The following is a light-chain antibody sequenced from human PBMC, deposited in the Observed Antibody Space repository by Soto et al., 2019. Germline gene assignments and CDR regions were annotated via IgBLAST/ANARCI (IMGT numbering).Light chain of an antibody. CDR1: SSYVGGYNY. J-gene: IGLJ1*01. CDR2: EVS. V-gene: IGLV2-14*01. Sequence: QSVLTQPSSVSGSPGQSITISCTGTSSYVGGYNYVSWYQQHPGKAPKLMIYEVSNRPSGVSNRFSGSKSGNTASLTISGLQAEAEADYYCSSYTSGSTYVFGTGRKVAVL. CDR3: SSYTSGSTYV.